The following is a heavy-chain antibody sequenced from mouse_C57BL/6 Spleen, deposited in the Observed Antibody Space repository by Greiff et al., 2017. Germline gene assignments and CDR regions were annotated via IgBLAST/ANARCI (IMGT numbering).Heavy chain of an antibody. CDR2: IYPRSGNT. CDR3: ARDYGSSYYYAMDY. Sequence: VQRVESGAELARPGASVKLSCKASGYTFTSYGISWVKQRTGQGLEWIGEIYPRSGNTYYNEKFKGKATLTADKSSSTAYMELRSLTSEDSAVYFCARDYGSSYYYAMDYWGQGTSVTVSS. V-gene: IGHV1-81*01. J-gene: IGHJ4*01. CDR1: GYTFTSYG. D-gene: IGHD1-1*01.